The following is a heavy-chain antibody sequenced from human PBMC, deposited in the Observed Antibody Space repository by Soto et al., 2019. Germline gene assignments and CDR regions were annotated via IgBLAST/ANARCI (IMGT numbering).Heavy chain of an antibody. CDR1: GFSVSNARMG. CDR2: ILSNDEK. D-gene: IGHD5-18*01. J-gene: IGHJ4*02. CDR3: ARIVGVRYSYGYDY. V-gene: IGHV2-26*01. Sequence: GSGPTLVNPTETLTLTCTVSGFSVSNARMGVSWIRQPPGKALEWLAHILSNDEKSYSTSLKSRLTISKDTSKSQVVLTLTNMDPVDTATYYCARIVGVRYSYGYDYWGQGTLVTVSS.